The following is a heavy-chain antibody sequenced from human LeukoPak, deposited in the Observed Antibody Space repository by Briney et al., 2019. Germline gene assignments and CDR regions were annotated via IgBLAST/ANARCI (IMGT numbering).Heavy chain of an antibody. CDR1: GYTFTDHY. D-gene: IGHD2-8*01. J-gene: IGHJ4*02. V-gene: IGHV1-2*02. CDR3: ARVWRCADGVCPDVFES. Sequence: ASVTVSCKASGYTFTDHYIHWVRQAPGQGLEWMRWIVPKSGGTNYAQKFQGRVTMTRDTSINTAYLDLRSLRSDDTAVYYCARVWRCADGVCPDVFESWGQGTLVTVSS. CDR2: IVPKSGGT.